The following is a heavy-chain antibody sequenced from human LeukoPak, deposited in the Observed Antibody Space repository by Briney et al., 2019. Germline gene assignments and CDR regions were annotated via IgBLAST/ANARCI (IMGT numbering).Heavy chain of an antibody. CDR3: AKVTYGSGTYGAFDS. D-gene: IGHD3-10*01. Sequence: GGSLRLSCAASRFTFSSYGMHWVRQAPGKGLEWVAYIQYDGSNEQYADSVKGRFTISRDNAKNSLYLQMNSLRVEDTAVYYCAKVTYGSGTYGAFDSWGQGTLVTVSS. J-gene: IGHJ4*02. CDR1: RFTFSSYG. V-gene: IGHV3-30*02. CDR2: IQYDGSNE.